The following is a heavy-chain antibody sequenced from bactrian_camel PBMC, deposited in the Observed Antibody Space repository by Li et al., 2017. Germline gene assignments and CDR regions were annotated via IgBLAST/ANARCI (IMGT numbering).Heavy chain of an antibody. Sequence: HVQLVESGGGSAQVGGSLRLSCEVRGSTYPSWCYGWFRQSTGKQREGIANIDTDGRITYADSVMGRFTLSRDNAKNTLYPQLDSLSTEDTATYYCAKGRPRLGLVAADLDRGQGTQVTVS. J-gene: IGHJ4*01. D-gene: IGHD7*01. CDR2: IDTDGRI. CDR3: AKGRPRLGLVAADLD. CDR1: GSTYPSWC. V-gene: IGHV3S53*01.